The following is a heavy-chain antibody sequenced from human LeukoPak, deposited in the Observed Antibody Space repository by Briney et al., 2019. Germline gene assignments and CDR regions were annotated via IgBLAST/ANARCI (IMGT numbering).Heavy chain of an antibody. CDR3: AKSGDFGVDYYYYYGLDV. CDR1: GFTVSIPY. D-gene: IGHD3-3*01. V-gene: IGHV3-66*02. J-gene: IGHJ6*02. CDR2: IYSGNNT. Sequence: RGSLRLSCAASGFTVSIPYMNWVRQAPGKGLEWVSVIYSGNNTYYADSVKGRFTIFRDKSKNTLYLQMNSLRPEDTAVYYCAKSGDFGVDYYYYYGLDVWGHGTTVTVTS.